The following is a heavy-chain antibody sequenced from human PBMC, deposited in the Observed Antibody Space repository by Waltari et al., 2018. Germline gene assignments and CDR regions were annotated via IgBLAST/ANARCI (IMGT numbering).Heavy chain of an antibody. J-gene: IGHJ3*02. CDR3: ARGFLGSSYAFDI. CDR1: GFTVSSNY. Sequence: EVQLVETGGGLIQPGGSLRLSCAAYGFTVSSNYRSWVRQAPGKGLEWVSVIYSGGSTYYADSVKGRFTISRDNSKNTLYLQMNSLRAEDTAVYYCARGFLGSSYAFDIWGQGTMVTVSS. D-gene: IGHD6-13*01. CDR2: IYSGGST. V-gene: IGHV3-53*02.